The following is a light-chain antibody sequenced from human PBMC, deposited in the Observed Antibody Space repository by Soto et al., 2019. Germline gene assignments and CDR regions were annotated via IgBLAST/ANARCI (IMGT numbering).Light chain of an antibody. J-gene: IGKJ5*01. CDR1: QSVSSRY. CDR2: GAS. V-gene: IGKV3-20*01. Sequence: EILLTQSPGTLSWSPGERATLSCRASQSVSSRYLDWYQKKPGQAPRLLIYGASSRATGIPERFSGSGYGTDLTITISRMENEDFEVYYCQQYGSSSITFGQGTRLEIK. CDR3: QQYGSSSIT.